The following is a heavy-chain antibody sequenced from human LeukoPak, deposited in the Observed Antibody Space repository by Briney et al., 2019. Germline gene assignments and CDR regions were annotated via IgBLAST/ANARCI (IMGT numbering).Heavy chain of an antibody. CDR2: ISGSGGST. J-gene: IGHJ6*03. D-gene: IGHD3-3*01. CDR1: GFTFSSYA. CDR3: ATAGDRSIKIFGVGPDYYMDV. V-gene: IGHV3-23*01. Sequence: PGGSLRLSCAASGFTFSSYAMSWVRQAAGKGLEWVSAISGSGGSTYYADSVKGRFTISRHNSKNTLYLQMNSLRAEDTAVYYCATAGDRSIKIFGVGPDYYMDVWGKGTTVTVSS.